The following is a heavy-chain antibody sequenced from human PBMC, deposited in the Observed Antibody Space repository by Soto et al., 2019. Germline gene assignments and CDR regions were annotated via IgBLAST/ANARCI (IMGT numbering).Heavy chain of an antibody. CDR1: GGSVSSGSYY. CDR3: ARGRGSGKYYYYYGMDV. Sequence: QVQLQESGPGLVKPSETLSLTCTVSGGSVSSGSYYWSWIRQPPGKGLEWIGYIYYSGSTNYNPSLKSRVTISVDTSKNQFSLKLSSVTAADTAVYYCARGRGSGKYYYYYGMDVWGQGTTVPVSS. D-gene: IGHD3-10*01. CDR2: IYYSGST. J-gene: IGHJ6*02. V-gene: IGHV4-61*01.